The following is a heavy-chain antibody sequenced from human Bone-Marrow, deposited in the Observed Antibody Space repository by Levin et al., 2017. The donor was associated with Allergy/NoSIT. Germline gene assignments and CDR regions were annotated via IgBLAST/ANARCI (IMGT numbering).Heavy chain of an antibody. V-gene: IGHV3-15*01. J-gene: IGHJ4*02. CDR3: TTVFIVVVTAYSY. D-gene: IGHD2-21*02. Sequence: LSLTCAASGFTFSNAWMSWVRQAPGKGLEWVGRIKSKTDGGTTDYAAPVKGRFTISRDDSKNTLYLQMNSLKTEDTAVYYCTTVFIVVVTAYSYWGQGTLVTVSS. CDR2: IKSKTDGGTT. CDR1: GFTFSNAW.